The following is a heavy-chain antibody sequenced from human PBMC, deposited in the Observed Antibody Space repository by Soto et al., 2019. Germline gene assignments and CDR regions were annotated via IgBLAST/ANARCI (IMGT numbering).Heavy chain of an antibody. D-gene: IGHD2-2*01. CDR2: IYPTGST. CDR3: ATGRSEVVPGAMDT. Sequence: SETLSLTCTVSGDSFSNYYCNWVRKSAGKGLEWIGRIYPTGSTTYNPSLKSRLTMSVDTSKNQFSLRLTSMTAADTAVYYCATGRSEVVPGAMDTWGQGTLVTVS. J-gene: IGHJ5*02. V-gene: IGHV4-4*07. CDR1: GDSFSNYY.